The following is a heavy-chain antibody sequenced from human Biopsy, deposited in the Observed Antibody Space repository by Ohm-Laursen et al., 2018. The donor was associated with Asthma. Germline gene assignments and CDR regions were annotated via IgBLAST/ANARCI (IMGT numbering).Heavy chain of an antibody. Sequence: ASEKVSCKTLGGTFNTYVIGWVRQAPGQGLEWMGGINSVFGTTTYPQKFQDRVTITADDSTSTVYMELSSLRSEDTAVYYCARKAGSCISRTCYSLDFWGQGTLVTVSS. CDR2: INSVFGTT. CDR3: ARKAGSCISRTCYSLDF. J-gene: IGHJ4*02. V-gene: IGHV1-69*13. CDR1: GGTFNTYV. D-gene: IGHD2-2*01.